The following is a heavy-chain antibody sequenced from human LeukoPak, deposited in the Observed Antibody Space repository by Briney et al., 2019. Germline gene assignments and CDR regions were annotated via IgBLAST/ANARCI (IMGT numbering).Heavy chain of an antibody. CDR1: GGSISSYY. V-gene: IGHV4-4*07. D-gene: IGHD6-13*01. CDR2: IYTSGST. CDR3: AYMKGSSWYYFDY. Sequence: SETLSLTCTVSGGSISSYYWSWIRQPAGKGLDWIGRIYTSGSTDYNPSLKSRVTISVDKSKNQFSLKLSSVTVADTAVYYCAYMKGSSWYYFDYWGQGTLVTVSS. J-gene: IGHJ4*02.